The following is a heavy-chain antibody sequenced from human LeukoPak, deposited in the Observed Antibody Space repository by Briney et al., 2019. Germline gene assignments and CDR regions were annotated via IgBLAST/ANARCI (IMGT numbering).Heavy chain of an antibody. Sequence: GGSLRLSCAASGITFISAWMNWVRQAPGKGLEWVGRIKNKTDGGTAEHAAPVKGRFIISRDDSKNMLYLQMNSLNSDDTGVYYCATALRGVGFWGQGTLVTVPS. D-gene: IGHD3-3*01. V-gene: IGHV3-15*01. CDR3: ATALRGVGF. CDR2: IKNKTDGGTA. J-gene: IGHJ4*01. CDR1: GITFISAW.